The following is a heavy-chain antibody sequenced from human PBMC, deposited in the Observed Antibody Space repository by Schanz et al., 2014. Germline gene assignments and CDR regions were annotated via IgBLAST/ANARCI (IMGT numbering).Heavy chain of an antibody. V-gene: IGHV4-59*01. CDR2: IYYSGST. J-gene: IGHJ6*02. CDR3: ARDVGHYGMDV. CDR1: GGSISSYY. Sequence: QVQLQESGPGLVKPSETLSLTCTVSGGSISSYYWSWIRQPPGKGLEWIGYIYYSGSTKYNPSLKSLATISVDTSKNQFPLKLSSVTAADTAVYYCARDVGHYGMDVWGQGTTVTVSS.